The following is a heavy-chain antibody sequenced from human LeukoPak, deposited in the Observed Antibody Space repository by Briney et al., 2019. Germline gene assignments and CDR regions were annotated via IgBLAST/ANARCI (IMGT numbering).Heavy chain of an antibody. CDR3: ARHRDRDAFDI. Sequence: SETLSLTCAVYGGSFSGYYWSWIRQPPGKGLEWIGYIYYSGSTNYNPSLKSRVTISVDTSKNQFSLKLSSVTAADTAVYYCARHRDRDAFDIWGQGTMVTVSS. J-gene: IGHJ3*02. CDR1: GGSFSGYY. CDR2: IYYSGST. V-gene: IGHV4-59*08. D-gene: IGHD1-14*01.